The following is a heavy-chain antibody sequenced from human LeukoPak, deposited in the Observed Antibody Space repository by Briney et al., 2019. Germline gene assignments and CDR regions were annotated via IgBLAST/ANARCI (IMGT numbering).Heavy chain of an antibody. CDR1: GLTFSEAW. CDR3: TTEFS. V-gene: IGHV3-15*01. Sequence: GGSLRLSCVASGLTFSEAWMNWVRQAPGKGLEWVGRIKAKADGGTDYAAPAKGRFTISRDDSKNTMYLQMNSLKTEDTAVYYCTTEFSWGQGTLVTVSS. CDR2: IKAKADGGT. J-gene: IGHJ5*02.